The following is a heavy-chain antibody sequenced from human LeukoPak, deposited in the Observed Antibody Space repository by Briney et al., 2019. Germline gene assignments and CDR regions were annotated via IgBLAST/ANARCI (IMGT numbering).Heavy chain of an antibody. CDR2: IIPIFGTA. Sequence: VKVSCKASVGTFSSYAISGVRQAPGQGREVMGGIIPIFGTANYAQKFPGRVTITTDGSTSTAYMELSSLRSEDTSVYYCARSYYDSSGFDYWGQGTLVTVSS. D-gene: IGHD3-22*01. CDR1: VGTFSSYA. J-gene: IGHJ4*02. V-gene: IGHV1-69*13. CDR3: ARSYYDSSGFDY.